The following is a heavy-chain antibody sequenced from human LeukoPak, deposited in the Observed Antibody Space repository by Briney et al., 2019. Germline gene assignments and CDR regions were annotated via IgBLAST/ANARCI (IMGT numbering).Heavy chain of an antibody. J-gene: IGHJ4*02. V-gene: IGHV1-18*01. Sequence: ASVKVSFKASGYTFTSFGINWVRQAPGQGLEWMGWINPYNGNTNYAQNLQGRVTMTTDTSTSTAYMELRSLRSDDTAVYYCARDSGGSYFFYWGQGTLVTVSS. CDR2: INPYNGNT. D-gene: IGHD4-23*01. CDR3: ARDSGGSYFFY. CDR1: GYTFTSFG.